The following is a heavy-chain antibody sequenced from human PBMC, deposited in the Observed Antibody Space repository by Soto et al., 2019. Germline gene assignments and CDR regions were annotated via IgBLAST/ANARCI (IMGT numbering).Heavy chain of an antibody. CDR2: ISAYNGNT. V-gene: IGHV1-18*01. J-gene: IGHJ4*02. CDR1: GGTFSSYA. D-gene: IGHD3-22*01. Sequence: QVQLVQSGAEVKKPGSSVKVSCKASGGTFSSYAISWVRQAPGQGLEWMGWISAYNGNTNYAQKLQGRVTMTTDTSTSTAYMELRSLRSDDTAVYYCARVTSSGYSRGALDYWGQGTLVTVSS. CDR3: ARVTSSGYSRGALDY.